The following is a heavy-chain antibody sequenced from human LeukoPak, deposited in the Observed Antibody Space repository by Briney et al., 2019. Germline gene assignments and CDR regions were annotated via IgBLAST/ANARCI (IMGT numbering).Heavy chain of an antibody. CDR2: IYTSGSS. CDR1: GVSISGYY. D-gene: IGHD2/OR15-2a*01. V-gene: IGHV4-4*07. CDR3: ARAAPLSHFPLIYGMDV. Sequence: PSETLSLTCTVSGVSISGYYWSWIRQPAGKGLEWIGRIYTSGSSNYNPSLKNRVTVSVDTSKNQVSLNLSSVTAADTAVYYCARAAPLSHFPLIYGMDVWGQGTTVTVSS. J-gene: IGHJ6*02.